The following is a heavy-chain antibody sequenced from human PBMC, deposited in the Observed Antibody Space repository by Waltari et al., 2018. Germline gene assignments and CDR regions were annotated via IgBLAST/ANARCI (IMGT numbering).Heavy chain of an antibody. CDR3: ARADIFWSGYYDY. CDR2: INPNSGDT. J-gene: IGHJ4*02. V-gene: IGHV1-2*02. CDR1: GYTFSGYD. D-gene: IGHD3-3*01. Sequence: QVQLVQSGAEVERPGASVKVSCKASGYTFSGYDMHWVRQAPGQGLEWMGWINPNSGDTNYAQKFQGRVTMTRDTSISTAYMELSRLRSDDTAVYYCARADIFWSGYYDYWGQGTLVTVSS.